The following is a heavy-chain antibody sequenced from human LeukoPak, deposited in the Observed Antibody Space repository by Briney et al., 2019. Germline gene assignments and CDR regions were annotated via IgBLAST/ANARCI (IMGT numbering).Heavy chain of an antibody. Sequence: GESLKISCKGSGYSFTNYWIGCVRQMPGKGLEWMWIIYPGDSDTRYSPSFQGQVAISADKSISTAYLQWSSLKASDTAIYYCARYGAAAAAVPLDYWGQGTLVTVSS. J-gene: IGHJ4*02. CDR2: IYPGDSDT. V-gene: IGHV5-51*01. D-gene: IGHD6-13*01. CDR3: ARYGAAAAAVPLDY. CDR1: GYSFTNYW.